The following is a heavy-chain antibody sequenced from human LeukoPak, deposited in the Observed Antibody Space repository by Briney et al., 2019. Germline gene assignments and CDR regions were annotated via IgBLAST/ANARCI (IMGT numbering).Heavy chain of an antibody. V-gene: IGHV4-59*01. CDR1: GGSISSYY. J-gene: IGHJ4*02. D-gene: IGHD4-17*01. CDR3: ARSWNDYAYDY. Sequence: SETLSLTCTVSGGSISSYYWSWIRQPPGMRLEWIGHIFYNGSTNYNPSLNSRVTMSVDTSKNQFSLKLSSVTAADTAVYYCARSWNDYAYDYWGQGILVTVFS. CDR2: IFYNGST.